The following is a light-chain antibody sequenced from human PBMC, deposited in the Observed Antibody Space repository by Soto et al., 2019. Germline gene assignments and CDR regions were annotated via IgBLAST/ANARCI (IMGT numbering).Light chain of an antibody. CDR2: GAS. CDR1: QSVSSN. V-gene: IGKV3-15*01. Sequence: EIVMTQSPATLSVSPGERATLSCRASQSVSSNLAWYQQKPGQAPRRLSYGASTRATGLPARFSGSGSGTEFTLTISSLQAEDFAVDYCQQYNNWPLYTFGQGTKLEIK. CDR3: QQYNNWPLYT. J-gene: IGKJ2*01.